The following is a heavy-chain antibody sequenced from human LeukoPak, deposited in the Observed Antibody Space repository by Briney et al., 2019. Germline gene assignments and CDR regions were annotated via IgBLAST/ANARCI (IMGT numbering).Heavy chain of an antibody. D-gene: IGHD4-17*01. CDR3: AKGVLTVTLTLLDY. CDR1: GFTFSSYA. J-gene: IGHJ4*02. V-gene: IGHV3-23*01. Sequence: PGGSLRLSCAASGFTFSSYAMSWVRQAPGKGLEWVSAISGSGGSTYYADSVKGRFTISRDNSKNTLYLQMNSLRAEDTAVYFCAKGVLTVTLTLLDYWGQGTLVTVSS. CDR2: ISGSGGST.